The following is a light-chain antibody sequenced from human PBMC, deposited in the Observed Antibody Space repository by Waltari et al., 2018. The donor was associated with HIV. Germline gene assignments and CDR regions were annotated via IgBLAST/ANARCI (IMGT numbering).Light chain of an antibody. V-gene: IGLV1-40*01. Sequence: QSVLTQPPSVSGAPGQRVTISCTGSSPNIGAGYDVHWYQQLPGTAPKLLIYGNSNRPSGVPDRFSGSKSGTSASLANTGLQAEDEADYYCQSYDSSLTVVFGGGTKLTVL. CDR3: QSYDSSLTVV. J-gene: IGLJ2*01. CDR2: GNS. CDR1: SPNIGAGYD.